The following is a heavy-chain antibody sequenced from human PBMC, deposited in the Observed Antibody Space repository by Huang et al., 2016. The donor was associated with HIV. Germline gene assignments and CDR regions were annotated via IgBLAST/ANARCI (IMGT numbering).Heavy chain of an antibody. J-gene: IGHJ4*02. CDR2: SYYIRGP. D-gene: IGHD3-10*01. CDR3: ARLPGSITMIRGVITDPY. Sequence: QLQLQESGPGLVKPSETLSLTCTVSGGSIRSDNYYWGWIRQPPGKGLEWIWSSYYIRGPYYNPPRKRRVTITVDTSKNPFSLRMRAVTAADTAVYYCARLPGSITMIRGVITDPYWGQGTLVTVSS. V-gene: IGHV4-39*02. CDR1: GGSIRSDNYY.